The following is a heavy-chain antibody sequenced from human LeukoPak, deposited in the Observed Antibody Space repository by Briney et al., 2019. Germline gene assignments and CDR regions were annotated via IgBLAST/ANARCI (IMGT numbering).Heavy chain of an antibody. D-gene: IGHD1-26*01. V-gene: IGHV3-30*02. J-gene: IGHJ4*02. CDR1: GFTFSSYG. Sequence: PGGSLRLSCAASGFTFSSYGMHWVRQAPGKGLEWVAFIRYDGSNKYYADSVKGRFTISRDNSKNTLYLQMNSLRAEDTAVYYCARMWELLAGPFDYWGQGTLVTVSS. CDR2: IRYDGSNK. CDR3: ARMWELLAGPFDY.